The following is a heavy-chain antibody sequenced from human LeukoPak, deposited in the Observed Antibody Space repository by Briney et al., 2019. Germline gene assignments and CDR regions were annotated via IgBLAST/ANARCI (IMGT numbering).Heavy chain of an antibody. CDR1: GGSFSGYY. D-gene: IGHD2-2*01. V-gene: IGHV4-34*01. J-gene: IGHJ6*03. Sequence: SETLSLTCAVYGGSFSGYYWSWIRQPPGKGLEWIGEINHSGSTNYNPSLKSRVTISVGTSKNQFSLKLSSVTAADTVVYYCASYCSSTSCYDMDVWGKGTTVTVSS. CDR3: ASYCSSTSCYDMDV. CDR2: INHSGST.